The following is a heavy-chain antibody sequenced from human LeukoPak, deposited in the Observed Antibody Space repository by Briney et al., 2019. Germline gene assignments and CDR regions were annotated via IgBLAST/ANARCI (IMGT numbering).Heavy chain of an antibody. Sequence: KPSETLSLTCAVSGGYITSSKWWSWVRQPPAKGLEWIGEISHSGSTNYNPSLKSRVTISIDKSKNQFSLRLSFVTAADTAVYYCALGVGAGGSSDWFDPWGQGTLVTVSS. J-gene: IGHJ5*02. V-gene: IGHV4-4*02. CDR1: GGYITSSKW. CDR3: ALGVGAGGSSDWFDP. D-gene: IGHD3-10*01. CDR2: ISHSGST.